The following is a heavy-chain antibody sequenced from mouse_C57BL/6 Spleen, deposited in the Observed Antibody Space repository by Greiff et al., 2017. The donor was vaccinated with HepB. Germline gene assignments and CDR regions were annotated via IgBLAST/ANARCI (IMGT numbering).Heavy chain of an antibody. D-gene: IGHD4-1*01. J-gene: IGHJ2*01. V-gene: IGHV1-50*01. CDR2: IDPSDSYT. Sequence: QVQLQQSGAELVKPGASVKLSCKASGYTFTSYWMQWVKQRPGRGLEWIGEIDPSDSYTNYNQKFKGKATLTVDTTSSTAYMQLSSLTSEDSAVYYCAREGELGYFDYWGQGTTLTVSS. CDR3: AREGELGYFDY. CDR1: GYTFTSYW.